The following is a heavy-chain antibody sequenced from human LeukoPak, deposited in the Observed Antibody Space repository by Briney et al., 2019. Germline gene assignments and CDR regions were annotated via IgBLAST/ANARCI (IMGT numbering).Heavy chain of an antibody. CDR2: IKQDGSEK. J-gene: IGHJ4*02. D-gene: IGHD6-19*01. Sequence: PGGSLRLSCAASGFTFSSYWMSWVRQAPGKELEWVANIKQDGSEKYYVDSVKGRFTISRDNAKNSLYLQMNSLRAEDTAVYYCARDGYSSGGALDYWGQGTLVTVSS. CDR1: GFTFSSYW. V-gene: IGHV3-7*01. CDR3: ARDGYSSGGALDY.